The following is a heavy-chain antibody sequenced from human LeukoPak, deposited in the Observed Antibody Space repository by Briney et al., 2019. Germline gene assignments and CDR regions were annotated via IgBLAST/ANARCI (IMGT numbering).Heavy chain of an antibody. CDR2: IYYGGST. CDR3: ARLVAAVAGTPRPNFDY. D-gene: IGHD6-19*01. Sequence: PSGTLSLTCTVSGGSISSSSYYWGWIRQPPGKGLEWIGSIYYGGSTYYNPSLKSRVTISVDTSKNQFSLKLSSVTAADTAVYYCARLVAAVAGTPRPNFDYWGQGTLVTVPS. V-gene: IGHV4-39*01. J-gene: IGHJ4*02. CDR1: GGSISSSSYY.